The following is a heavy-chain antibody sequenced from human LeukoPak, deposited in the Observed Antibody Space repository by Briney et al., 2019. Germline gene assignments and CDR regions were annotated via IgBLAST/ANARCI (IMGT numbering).Heavy chain of an antibody. Sequence: PSETLSLTCSVSGGSITSSNDFWGWIRQPPGKGLVWVGSIFYSGTTYYNPSLKSRVTISVDTSKNQFSLKLSSVTAADTAVYYCTRSDCSSGRCPGFDNWGQGTLVTVSS. J-gene: IGHJ4*02. CDR1: GGSITSSNDF. D-gene: IGHD6-19*01. CDR3: TRSDCSSGRCPGFDN. CDR2: IFYSGTT. V-gene: IGHV4-39*01.